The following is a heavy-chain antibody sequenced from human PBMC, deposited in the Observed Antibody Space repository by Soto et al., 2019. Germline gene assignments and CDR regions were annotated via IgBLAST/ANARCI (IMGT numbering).Heavy chain of an antibody. J-gene: IGHJ6*02. Sequence: QVQLVQSGAEVKKPGSSVKVSCKTSRDTFNKYAFNWVRQAPGQGLEWMGWIIPIFSSRNYAEKFQGRVTITADDSTSTACIELRSLRFEDTAVYYCARGETYLGVWGQGTTVTVSS. D-gene: IGHD3-16*01. CDR3: ARGETYLGV. CDR1: RDTFNKYA. CDR2: IIPIFSSR. V-gene: IGHV1-69*01.